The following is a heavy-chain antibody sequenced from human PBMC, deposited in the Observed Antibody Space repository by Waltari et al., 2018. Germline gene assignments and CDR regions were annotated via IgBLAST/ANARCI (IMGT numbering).Heavy chain of an antibody. CDR1: GGSISSSSYY. CDR3: ASRYCSGGSCWDAFDI. Sequence: QLQLQESGPGLVKPSETLSLTCTVSGGSISSSSYYWGWIRQPPGKGLEWIGSIYYSGSTYYNPSLKSRVTISVDTSKNQFSLKLSSVTAADTAVYYCASRYCSGGSCWDAFDIWGQGTMVTVSS. CDR2: IYYSGST. D-gene: IGHD2-15*01. V-gene: IGHV4-39*01. J-gene: IGHJ3*02.